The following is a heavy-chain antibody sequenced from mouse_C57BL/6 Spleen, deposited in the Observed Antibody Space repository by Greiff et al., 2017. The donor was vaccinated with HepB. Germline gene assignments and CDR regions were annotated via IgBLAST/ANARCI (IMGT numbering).Heavy chain of an antibody. J-gene: IGHJ2*01. Sequence: VQLQQSGAELVRPGASVKLSCTASGFNIKDDYMHWVKQRPEQGLEWIGWLDPENGDTEYASKFQGKATITADTSSNTAYLKLSSLTSEDTAVYYWTTKGGGTTVVVGYWGQGTTLTVSS. CDR2: LDPENGDT. V-gene: IGHV14-4*01. CDR1: GFNIKDDY. CDR3: TTKGGGTTVVVGY. D-gene: IGHD1-1*01.